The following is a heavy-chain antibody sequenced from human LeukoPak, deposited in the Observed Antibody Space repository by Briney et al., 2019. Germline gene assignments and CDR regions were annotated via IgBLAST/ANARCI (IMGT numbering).Heavy chain of an antibody. V-gene: IGHV1-69*05. D-gene: IGHD5-24*01. CDR3: ARDKRDGYNLGGFDY. Sequence: ASVNVSCKASGGTFSSYATSWVRQAPGQGLEWMGGIIPIFGTANYAQTFQGRATITTDESTSTAYMELSSLRSEDTAVYYCARDKRDGYNLGGFDYWGQGTLVTVSS. CDR2: IIPIFGTA. CDR1: GGTFSSYA. J-gene: IGHJ4*02.